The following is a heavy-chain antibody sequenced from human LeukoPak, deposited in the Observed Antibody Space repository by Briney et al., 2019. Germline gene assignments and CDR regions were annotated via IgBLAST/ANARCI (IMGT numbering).Heavy chain of an antibody. J-gene: IGHJ6*02. CDR2: INHSGST. D-gene: IGHD3-9*01. V-gene: IGHV4-34*01. CDR3: ARVHYDILTGYYLYYYYGMDV. Sequence: SETLSLTCAVYGGSFSGYYWSWIRQPPGKGLEWIGEINHSGSTNYNPSLKSRVIISVDTSKNQFSLKLSSVTAADTAVYYCARVHYDILTGYYLYYYYGMDVWGQGTTVTVSS. CDR1: GGSFSGYY.